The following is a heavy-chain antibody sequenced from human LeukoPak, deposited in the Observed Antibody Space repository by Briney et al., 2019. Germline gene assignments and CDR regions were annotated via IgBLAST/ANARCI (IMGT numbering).Heavy chain of an antibody. J-gene: IGHJ3*02. D-gene: IGHD3-9*01. CDR3: ARGVLRYFDWLSAFDI. V-gene: IGHV3-20*01. Sequence: GGSLRLSCAASGFTFDDYGMSWVRQAPGKGLEWVSGINWNGGSTGYADSVKGRFTISRDNAKNSLYLQMNSLRAEDTALYHCARGVLRYFDWLSAFDIWGQGTMVTVSS. CDR2: INWNGGST. CDR1: GFTFDDYG.